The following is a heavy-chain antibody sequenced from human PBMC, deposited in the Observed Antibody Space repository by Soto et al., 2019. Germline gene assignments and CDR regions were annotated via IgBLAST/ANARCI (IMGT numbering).Heavy chain of an antibody. D-gene: IGHD3-22*01. Sequence: EVQLVESGGGFVQPGGSLRLSCAASGFTVSSNYMSWVRQAPGKGLEWVSVIYSGGTTHYADSVKGRFTISRDNSKNTLYLQWSSRRGEETAVYYCASNGDSTDYRGWFDPWGQGTLVTVSS. J-gene: IGHJ5*02. CDR2: IYSGGTT. CDR1: GFTVSSNY. CDR3: ASNGDSTDYRGWFDP. V-gene: IGHV3-66*01.